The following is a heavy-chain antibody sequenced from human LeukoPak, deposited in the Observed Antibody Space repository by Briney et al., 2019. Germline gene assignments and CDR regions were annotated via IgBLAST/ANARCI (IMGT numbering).Heavy chain of an antibody. CDR1: GFTFDDYA. CDR3: AKDMNNVDTAMVLDY. CDR2: ISWNSGSI. Sequence: QPGRSLRLSCAASGFTFDDYAMHWVRQAPGKGLEWVSGISWNSGSIGYADSVKGRFTISRDNAKNSLYLQMSSLRAEDTALYYCAKDMNNVDTAMVLDYWGQGTLVTVSS. V-gene: IGHV3-9*01. D-gene: IGHD5-18*01. J-gene: IGHJ4*02.